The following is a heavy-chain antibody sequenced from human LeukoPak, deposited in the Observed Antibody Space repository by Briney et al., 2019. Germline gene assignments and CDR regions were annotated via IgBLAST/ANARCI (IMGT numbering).Heavy chain of an antibody. J-gene: IGHJ4*02. CDR1: GFTVSSNY. V-gene: IGHV3-66*01. D-gene: IGHD3-22*01. CDR2: IYSGGST. Sequence: PGGSLRLSCAASGFTVSSNYMSWVRQAPGKGLEWDSVIYSGGSTYYADSVKGRFTISRDNSKNTLYLQMNSLRAEDTAVYYCAREGVGYDSSGSFDYWGQGTLVTVSS. CDR3: AREGVGYDSSGSFDY.